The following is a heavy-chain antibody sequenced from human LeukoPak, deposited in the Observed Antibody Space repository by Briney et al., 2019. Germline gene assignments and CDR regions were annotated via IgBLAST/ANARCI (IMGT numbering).Heavy chain of an antibody. CDR3: LRDLNWSLDQ. CDR1: GFTSSNYM. Sequence: GVSLRLSCAASGFTSSNYMMHWVRQAPGKGLVWVSRIKSDGITITYADSVKGRFTISRDNAKSTLYLQMNSLRAEDTAVYYCLRDLNWSLDQWGQGTLVTVSS. J-gene: IGHJ4*02. D-gene: IGHD1-20*01. V-gene: IGHV3-74*01. CDR2: IKSDGITI.